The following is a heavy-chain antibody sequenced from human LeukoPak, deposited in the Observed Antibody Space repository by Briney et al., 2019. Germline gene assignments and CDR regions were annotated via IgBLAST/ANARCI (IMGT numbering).Heavy chain of an antibody. J-gene: IGHJ4*02. V-gene: IGHV1-2*02. D-gene: IGHD2-2*01. CDR1: GYTFTGYY. CDR3: ARGERFRYCSSTSCYLYY. CDR2: INPNSGGT. Sequence: ASVKVSCKASGYTFTGYYMHWVRQAPGQGLEWMGWINPNSGGTNYAQKFQGRVTMTRNTSISTAYMELSSLRSEDTAVYYCARGERFRYCSSTSCYLYYWGQGTLVTVSS.